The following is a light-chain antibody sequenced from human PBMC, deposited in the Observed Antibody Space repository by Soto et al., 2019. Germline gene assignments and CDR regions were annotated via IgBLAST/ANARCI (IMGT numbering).Light chain of an antibody. CDR3: QHRSSWPLT. Sequence: EIVLTQSPATLSLSPGERATLSCRASQSVRSYLTWYQQKPGQAPRLLVYDASNRAAGVPARFSGSGSGTDFTLTINSLEPEDFAVYYCQHRSSWPLTFGGGTKVEIK. CDR2: DAS. J-gene: IGKJ4*01. CDR1: QSVRSY. V-gene: IGKV3-11*01.